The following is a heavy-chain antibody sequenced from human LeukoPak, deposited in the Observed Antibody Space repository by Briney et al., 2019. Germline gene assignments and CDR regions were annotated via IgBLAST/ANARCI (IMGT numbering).Heavy chain of an antibody. J-gene: IGHJ4*02. D-gene: IGHD3-22*01. CDR2: IKQDGRER. V-gene: IGHV3-7*01. CDR3: ARDAFIDRYFGF. Sequence: PGGSLRLSCAASGFTYTNYWMSWVRQAPGKGLEWVANIKQDGRERYYVDSVKGRFTISRDNAKNSMYLQMNSLRADDTAVYYCARDAFIDRYFGFWGQGNLVTVSS. CDR1: GFTYTNYW.